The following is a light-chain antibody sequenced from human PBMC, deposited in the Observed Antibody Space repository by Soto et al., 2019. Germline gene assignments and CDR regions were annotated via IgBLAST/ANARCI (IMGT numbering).Light chain of an antibody. V-gene: IGKV1-17*03. J-gene: IGKJ2*01. CDR3: LQHDSYPYT. CDR1: QGISNY. CDR2: AAS. Sequence: DIQMTQYPSAMSASVGDRVTITCRASQGISNYLAWFQKKPGKVPKRLIYAASSLQSGVPSRFSGSGSGTEFPLTFLCLQPEDVATHCCLQHDSYPYTFGQWTKLEI.